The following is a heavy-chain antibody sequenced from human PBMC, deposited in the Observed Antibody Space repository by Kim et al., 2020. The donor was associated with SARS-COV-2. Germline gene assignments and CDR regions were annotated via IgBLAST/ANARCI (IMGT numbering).Heavy chain of an antibody. V-gene: IGHV1-2*02. Sequence: ASVKVSCKASGYTFTGYYMHWVRQAPGQGLEWMGWINPNSGGTNYAQKFQGRVTMTRDTSISKAYMELSRLRSDDTAVYYCATERGIYGSGSYGLFDYWGQGTLVTVSS. D-gene: IGHD3-10*01. CDR3: ATERGIYGSGSYGLFDY. CDR2: INPNSGGT. CDR1: GYTFTGYY. J-gene: IGHJ4*02.